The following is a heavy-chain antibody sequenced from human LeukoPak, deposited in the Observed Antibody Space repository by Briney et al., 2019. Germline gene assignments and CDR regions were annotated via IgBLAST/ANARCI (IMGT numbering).Heavy chain of an antibody. Sequence: GGSLRDSRAASGFTFHNYAMHWGRQAPGKGLEWVSLIKGNGDTTYNAGSVKGRFTISRDNSKNSLYLQIKTLRTEDTALYYSAKDLGIGSCFDYWGQGSLVTVSS. CDR3: AKDLGIGSCFDY. CDR1: GFTFHNYA. J-gene: IGHJ4*02. D-gene: IGHD6-19*01. CDR2: IKGNGDTT. V-gene: IGHV3-43*02.